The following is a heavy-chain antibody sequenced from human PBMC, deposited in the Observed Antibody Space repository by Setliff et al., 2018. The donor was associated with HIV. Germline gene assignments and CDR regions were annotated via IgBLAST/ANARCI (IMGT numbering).Heavy chain of an antibody. V-gene: IGHV1-46*01. CDR2: INPSGGST. CDR1: GYTFTSFY. D-gene: IGHD4-4*01. J-gene: IGHJ4*02. CDR3: ARALYTNLAHFDY. Sequence: ASVKVSCKASGYTFTSFYLHWVRQAPGQGLEWMAIINPSGGSTSYAQKFQGRVTMTSDTSTSTVYMELSSLRSEDTAVCYCARALYTNLAHFDYLGQGTLVTVSS.